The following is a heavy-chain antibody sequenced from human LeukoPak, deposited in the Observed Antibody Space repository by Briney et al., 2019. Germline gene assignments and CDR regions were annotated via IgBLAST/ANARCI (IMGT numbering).Heavy chain of an antibody. Sequence: GGSLRLSCLTSGFTLSTNAMSWVRQAPGKGLEWVSGIGGPGGSAHFADSVKGRFTISRDNSKNNLYLQMNGLRAEDTAVYCCAKGSVYWYFDLWGRGTLVTVSS. D-gene: IGHD5/OR15-5a*01. J-gene: IGHJ2*01. V-gene: IGHV3-23*01. CDR1: GFTLSTNA. CDR3: AKGSVYWYFDL. CDR2: IGGPGGSA.